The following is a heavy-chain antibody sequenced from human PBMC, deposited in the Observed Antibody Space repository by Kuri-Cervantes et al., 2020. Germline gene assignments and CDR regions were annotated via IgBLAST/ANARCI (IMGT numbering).Heavy chain of an antibody. CDR2: INTNTGNP. CDR3: ARVPITIPGVVIIPYYYYYMDV. V-gene: IGHV7-4-1*02. CDR1: GYTFTSYA. J-gene: IGHJ6*03. Sequence: SVKVSCKASGYTFTSYAMNWVRQAPGQGLEWMGWINTNTGNPTYAQGFTGRFVFSLDTSVSTAYLQISSLKAEDTAVYYCARVPITIPGVVIIPYYYYYMDVWGKGTTVTVSS. D-gene: IGHD3-3*01.